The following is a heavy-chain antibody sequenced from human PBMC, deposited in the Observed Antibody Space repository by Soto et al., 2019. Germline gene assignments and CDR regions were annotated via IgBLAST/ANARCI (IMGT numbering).Heavy chain of an antibody. J-gene: IGHJ4*02. Sequence: QVQLVQSGAEVKKPGASVKVSCNVSGYSFSEISLHWVRQTPGKGLEWMGGLDPEDGEPIYAQKFQGRVTMTEDTSTDTAYVELSSLTSEDTAVYFCAIGGYHSVRSGYDFWGQGTLVTVSS. D-gene: IGHD3-22*01. CDR1: GYSFSEIS. CDR2: LDPEDGEP. V-gene: IGHV1-24*01. CDR3: AIGGYHSVRSGYDF.